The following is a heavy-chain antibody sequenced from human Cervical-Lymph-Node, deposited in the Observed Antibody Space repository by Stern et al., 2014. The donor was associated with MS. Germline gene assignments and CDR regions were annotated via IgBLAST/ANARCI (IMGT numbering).Heavy chain of an antibody. D-gene: IGHD3-3*01. Sequence: QVQLVQSGAEVKKPGASVKVSCKASGYTFTAYYMHWVRQAPGQGLEWMGLINPTVGTTSYARKFQGRVTRTRDMSTSTVYMELRSLRSEDTAVYYCARDLLQYTGYGMDVWGQGTTVTVFS. CDR2: INPTVGTT. CDR1: GYTFTAYY. J-gene: IGHJ6*02. V-gene: IGHV1-46*03. CDR3: ARDLLQYTGYGMDV.